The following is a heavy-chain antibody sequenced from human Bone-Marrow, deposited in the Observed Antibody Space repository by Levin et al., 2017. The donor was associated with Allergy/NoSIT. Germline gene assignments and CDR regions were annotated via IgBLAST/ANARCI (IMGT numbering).Heavy chain of an antibody. CDR3: ATDPQRSDGYAFDY. D-gene: IGHD2-21*02. J-gene: IGHJ4*02. CDR2: ISPSGSTI. Sequence: LSLPCAASGFSFRDSGMTWVRQAPGKGLEWVSYISPSGSTIHYADSVKGRFTISRDNAKNSLSLQMNSLRDEDTAVFYCATDPQRSDGYAFDYWGQGTLVIVSS. V-gene: IGHV3-48*02. CDR1: GFSFRDSG.